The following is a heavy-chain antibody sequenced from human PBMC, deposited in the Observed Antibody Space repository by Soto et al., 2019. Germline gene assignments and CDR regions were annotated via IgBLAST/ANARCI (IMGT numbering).Heavy chain of an antibody. CDR3: ARDPGYCSGGTCCPEWFDP. CDR1: GGSVSSASYY. J-gene: IGHJ5*02. Sequence: VQLQESGPGLVEPSETLSLTCTVSGGSVSSASYYWSWILQPPGKGLEWMGCIYYSGSTNYNPSLQSRVTISVDPSKNQFSLQLSSVTDADTAVYHGARDPGYCSGGTCCPEWFDPWGQGTLVTVSS. V-gene: IGHV4-61*01. D-gene: IGHD2-15*01. CDR2: IYYSGST.